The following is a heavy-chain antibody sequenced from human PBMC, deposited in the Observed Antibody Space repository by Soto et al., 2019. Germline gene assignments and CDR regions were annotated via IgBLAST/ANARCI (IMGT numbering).Heavy chain of an antibody. D-gene: IGHD2-15*01. CDR3: ARFQIVAGASWFDP. J-gene: IGHJ5*02. CDR2: ISGYNGNT. Sequence: GASVKVSCKASGYAFASYGISWVRQAPGQGLEYMGWISGYNGNTNYEQKFQGRVTMTTDTSTSTVYMELTSLRSDDTAVYYCARFQIVAGASWFDPWGQGTLVTVSS. CDR1: GYAFASYG. V-gene: IGHV1-18*04.